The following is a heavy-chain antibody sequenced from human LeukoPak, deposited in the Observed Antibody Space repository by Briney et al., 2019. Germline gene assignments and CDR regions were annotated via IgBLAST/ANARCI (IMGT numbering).Heavy chain of an antibody. CDR3: ARARLRVWFGELVS. CDR2: INHSGST. V-gene: IGHV4-34*01. D-gene: IGHD3-10*01. Sequence: PSETLSLTCAVYGGSFSGYYWSWLRQPPGKGLEWIGEINHSGSTNYNPSLKSRVTISVDTSKNQFSLKLSSVTAEDTAVYYCARARLRVWFGELVSWGQGTLVTVSS. CDR1: GGSFSGYY. J-gene: IGHJ5*02.